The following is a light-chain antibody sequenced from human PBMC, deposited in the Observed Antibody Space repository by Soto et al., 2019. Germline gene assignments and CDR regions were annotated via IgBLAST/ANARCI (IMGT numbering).Light chain of an antibody. J-gene: IGLJ1*01. Sequence: QSVLTQPPSLSGTLGQGVTISCSGSTANIGENTVAWFQQLPGTAPKVLIYVTDRRPSGVPDRFSGSKSGTSAYLAISGLQSEDEADYYCAAWDVTLNGHVFGTGTKVTVL. CDR1: TANIGENT. CDR2: VTD. CDR3: AAWDVTLNGHV. V-gene: IGLV1-44*01.